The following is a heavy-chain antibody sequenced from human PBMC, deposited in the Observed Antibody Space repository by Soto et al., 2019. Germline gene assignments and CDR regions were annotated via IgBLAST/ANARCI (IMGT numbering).Heavy chain of an antibody. CDR1: GFIFSSYA. J-gene: IGHJ4*02. D-gene: IGHD4-17*01. Sequence: EVQLLESGGGLVQPGGSLRLSCAASGFIFSSYAMSWVRQAPGKGLEWVSAISGSGGSTYYADSVKGRFTISRDNSKNTLYLQMNSLRAEDTAVYYCAKDRGGDYGPFDYWGQGTLVTVSS. V-gene: IGHV3-23*01. CDR2: ISGSGGST. CDR3: AKDRGGDYGPFDY.